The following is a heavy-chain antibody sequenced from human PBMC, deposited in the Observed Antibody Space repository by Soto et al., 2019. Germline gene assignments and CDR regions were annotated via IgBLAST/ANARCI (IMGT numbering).Heavy chain of an antibody. D-gene: IGHD3-22*01. CDR3: ARGGITMIVRGRNWFDP. V-gene: IGHV4-59*12. CDR1: GGSIRSYY. CDR2: IYYSGST. Sequence: PSETLSLTCTVSGGSIRSYYWSWIRQPPGKGLEWIGYIYYSGSTKYNPSLKSRVTISVDTSKNQFSLKLSSVTAADTAVYYCARGGITMIVRGRNWFDPWGQGTLVTVSS. J-gene: IGHJ5*02.